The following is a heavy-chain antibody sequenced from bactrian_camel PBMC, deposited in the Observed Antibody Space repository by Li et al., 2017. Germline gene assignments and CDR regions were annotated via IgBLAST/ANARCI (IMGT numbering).Heavy chain of an antibody. CDR3: ATAGNYH. J-gene: IGHJ4*01. CDR1: IASDAFYSSYC. CDR2: ISGGRT. V-gene: IGHV3S53*01. Sequence: VQLVESGGGSVQAGGSLRLSCVASIASDAFYSSYCMAWFRQAPGKEREGVAHISGGRTDYADSVKGRFTISQDNAKNTVYLQMNSLKTEDTAVHYCATAGNYHWGQGTQVTVS. D-gene: IGHD2*01.